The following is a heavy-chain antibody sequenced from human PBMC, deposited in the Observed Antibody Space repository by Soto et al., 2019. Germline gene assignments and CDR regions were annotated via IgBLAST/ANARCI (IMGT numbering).Heavy chain of an antibody. V-gene: IGHV3-23*01. J-gene: IGHJ6*02. Sequence: GGSLRLSCAASGFTFSSYAMSWVRQAPGKGLEWVSAISGSGGSTYYADSVKGRFTISRDNSKNTLYLQMNSLRAEDTAVYYYAKASRYYDFWSGYYSHYYYYYGMDVWGQGTTVTVSS. CDR1: GFTFSSYA. CDR3: AKASRYYDFWSGYYSHYYYYYGMDV. D-gene: IGHD3-3*01. CDR2: ISGSGGST.